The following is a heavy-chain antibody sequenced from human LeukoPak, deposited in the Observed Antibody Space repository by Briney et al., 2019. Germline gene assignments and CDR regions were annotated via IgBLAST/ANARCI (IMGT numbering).Heavy chain of an antibody. CDR3: ASGTGIAVAGLAGDFDY. V-gene: IGHV4-38-2*01. CDR2: IYHSGST. CDR1: GYSISSGYY. Sequence: SETLSLTCAVSGYSISSGYYWSWIRQPPGKGLERIGSIYHSGSTYYNPSLKSRVTISVDTSKNQFSLKLSSVTAADTAVYYCASGTGIAVAGLAGDFDYWGQGTLVTVSS. D-gene: IGHD6-19*01. J-gene: IGHJ4*02.